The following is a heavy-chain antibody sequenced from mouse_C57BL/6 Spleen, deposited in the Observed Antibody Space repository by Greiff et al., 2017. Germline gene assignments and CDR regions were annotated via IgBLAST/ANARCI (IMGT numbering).Heavy chain of an antibody. V-gene: IGHV1-82*01. Sequence: VKLMESGPELVKPGASVKISCKASGYAFSSYWMNWVKQRPGKGLEWIGRIYPGDGDTNYNGKFKGKATLTADKSSSTAYMQLSSLTSEYSAVDFCASDGGGYYPWFAYWGQGTLVTVSA. CDR1: GYAFSSYW. CDR2: IYPGDGDT. CDR3: ASDGGGYYPWFAY. D-gene: IGHD2-3*01. J-gene: IGHJ3*01.